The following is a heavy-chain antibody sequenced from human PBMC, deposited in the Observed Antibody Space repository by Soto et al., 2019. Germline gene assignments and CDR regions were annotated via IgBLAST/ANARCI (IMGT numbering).Heavy chain of an antibody. J-gene: IGHJ4*02. Sequence: SVKVSCKASGGTFSSYAISWVRQAPGQGLEWMGGIIPIFGTANYAQKFQGRVTITADESTSTAYMELSSLRSEDTAVYYCAREPHSSGWRPYYFDYWGQGTLVPVS. V-gene: IGHV1-69*13. CDR3: AREPHSSGWRPYYFDY. CDR1: GGTFSSYA. CDR2: IIPIFGTA. D-gene: IGHD6-19*01.